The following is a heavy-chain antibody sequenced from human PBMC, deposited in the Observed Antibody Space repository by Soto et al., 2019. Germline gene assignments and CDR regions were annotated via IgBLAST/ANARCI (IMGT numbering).Heavy chain of an antibody. CDR1: VYTLTKLS. Sequence: SVKVACKFSVYTLTKLSMHLVRQAPGKGLEWMGGFDPEDGETIYAQKFQGRVTMTEDTSTDTAYMELSSLRSEHTAVYYCATVPAGSGNHYNRGHYYGMDVWGQGTTVTVS. CDR3: ATVPAGSGNHYNRGHYYGMDV. D-gene: IGHD3-10*01. V-gene: IGHV1-24*01. CDR2: FDPEDGET. J-gene: IGHJ6*02.